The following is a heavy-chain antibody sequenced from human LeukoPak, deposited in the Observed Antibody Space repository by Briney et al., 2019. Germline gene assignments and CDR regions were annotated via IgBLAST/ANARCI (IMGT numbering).Heavy chain of an antibody. V-gene: IGHV4-39*01. J-gene: IGHJ6*03. CDR1: GGSISSSNYY. Sequence: SETLSLTCTVSGGSISSSNYYWDWIRQPPGKGLEWLGSIYYSETTYDNPSLKSRVTMSIDTSKNQFSLKLSSVTAADSAVYYCARQRADYYYYYIDVWGKGTTVTVS. CDR3: ARQRADYYYYYIDV. CDR2: IYYSETT.